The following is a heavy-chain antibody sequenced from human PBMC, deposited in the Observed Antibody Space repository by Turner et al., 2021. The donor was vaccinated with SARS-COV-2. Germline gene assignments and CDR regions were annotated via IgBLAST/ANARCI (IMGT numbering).Heavy chain of an antibody. CDR2: ISYDGSNK. V-gene: IGHV3-30-3*01. Sequence: QVQLVESGGGVVQPGRSLRLSCAASGFTFSSFAMHWVRQAPGKGLEWVAVISYDGSNKYYADSVKGRFTISRDNSKTTLYLQMNSLRAEDTAVYYCAREDYYDSSGSLDYWGQGTLVTVSS. CDR1: GFTFSSFA. CDR3: AREDYYDSSGSLDY. J-gene: IGHJ4*02. D-gene: IGHD3-22*01.